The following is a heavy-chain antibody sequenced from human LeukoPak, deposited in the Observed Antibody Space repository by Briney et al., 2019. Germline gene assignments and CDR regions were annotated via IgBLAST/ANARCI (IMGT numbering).Heavy chain of an antibody. J-gene: IGHJ6*02. Sequence: GSSVKVSCKASGGTFSSYAISWVRQAPGQGLEWVGRIIPIFGIANYAQKFQGRVTITADKSTSTAYMELSSLRSEDTAVYYCARDCSGGSCYYYYGMDVWGQGTTVTVSS. D-gene: IGHD2-15*01. CDR1: GGTFSSYA. CDR3: ARDCSGGSCYYYYGMDV. CDR2: IIPIFGIA. V-gene: IGHV1-69*04.